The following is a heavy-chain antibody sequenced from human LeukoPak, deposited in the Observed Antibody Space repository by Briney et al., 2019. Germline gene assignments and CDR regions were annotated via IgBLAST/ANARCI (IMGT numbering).Heavy chain of an antibody. CDR2: VHSNGDI. D-gene: IGHD3-10*01. CDR3: ARVSYISGSDISGGWFDL. J-gene: IGHJ5*02. Sequence: ETLSLTCTVSGASLSRNYCSWIRLPAGKGLEWIGRVHSNGDIDYNPSLKSRVTMSVDTSKNHFSLSLSSVTAADTALYYCARVSYISGSDISGGWFDLWGQGTLVTVSS. V-gene: IGHV4-4*07. CDR1: GASLSRNY.